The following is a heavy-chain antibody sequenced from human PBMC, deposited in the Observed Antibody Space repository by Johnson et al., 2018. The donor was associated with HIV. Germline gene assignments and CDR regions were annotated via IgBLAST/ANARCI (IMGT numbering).Heavy chain of an antibody. CDR1: GFTFSSYG. V-gene: IGHV3-23*04. CDR2: ISGSGGST. D-gene: IGHD1-26*01. J-gene: IGHJ3*02. Sequence: VQLVESGGGVVQPGRSLRLSCAASGFTFSSYGMHWVRQAPGKGLEWVSAISGSGGSTYYADSVKGRFTISRDNSKNTLYLQMNSLRAEDTAVYYCAKENVGANDAFDIWGQGTMVTVSS. CDR3: AKENVGANDAFDI.